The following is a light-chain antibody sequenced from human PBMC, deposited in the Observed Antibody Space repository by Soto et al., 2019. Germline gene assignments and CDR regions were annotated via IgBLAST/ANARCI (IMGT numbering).Light chain of an antibody. V-gene: IGKV2-28*01. CDR1: QSLLHSNGYNY. J-gene: IGKJ2*01. Sequence: DIVMTQSPLSLPVTPGEPASISCRSSQSLLHSNGYNYLDWYLQKSGQSPQFLIYLGSNRSSGVPYRFSGSGSGTDFTLKISRVEAEDFGVYYCMQALQTPRTFGQGTKLEIK. CDR3: MQALQTPRT. CDR2: LGS.